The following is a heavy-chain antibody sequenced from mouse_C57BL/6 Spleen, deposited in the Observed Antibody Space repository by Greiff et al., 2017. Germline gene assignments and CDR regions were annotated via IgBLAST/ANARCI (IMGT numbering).Heavy chain of an antibody. Sequence: DVKLVESGGGLVQPGGSLSLSCAASGFTFTDYYMSWVRQPPGKALEWLGFIRNKANGYTTEYSASVKGRFTISRDNSQSILYLQMNALRAEDSATYYCARYIGYYDYDVFAYWGQGTLVTVSA. CDR2: IRNKANGYTT. J-gene: IGHJ3*01. V-gene: IGHV7-3*01. CDR3: ARYIGYYDYDVFAY. CDR1: GFTFTDYY. D-gene: IGHD2-4*01.